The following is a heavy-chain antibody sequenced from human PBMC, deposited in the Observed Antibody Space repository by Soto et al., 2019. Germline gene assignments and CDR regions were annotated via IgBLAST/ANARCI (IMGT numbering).Heavy chain of an antibody. J-gene: IGHJ5*02. V-gene: IGHV1-69*01. CDR1: GGTFSSYA. Sequence: VQLVQSGAEVKKPGSSVKVSCKASGGTFSSYAISWVRQAPGQGLEWMGGIIPIFGTANYAQKFQGRVTITADESTSTAYMELSSLRSEDTAVYYCARKAQEETIFGVVKFGCDWFDPWGQGTLVTVSS. CDR2: IIPIFGTA. D-gene: IGHD3-3*01. CDR3: ARKAQEETIFGVVKFGCDWFDP.